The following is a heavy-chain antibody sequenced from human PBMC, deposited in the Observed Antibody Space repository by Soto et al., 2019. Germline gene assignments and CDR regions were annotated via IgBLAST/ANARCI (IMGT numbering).Heavy chain of an antibody. J-gene: IGHJ6*02. V-gene: IGHV1-69*13. CDR1: GGTFSSYA. CDR2: IIPIFGTA. CDR3: AFGRLLASYYYYGMDV. D-gene: IGHD3-22*01. Sequence: SVKVSCKASGGTFSSYAISWVRQAPGQGLEWMGGIIPIFGTANYAQKFQGRVTITADESTSTAYMELSSLRSEDTAVYYCAFGRLLASYYYYGMDVWGQGTTVTVSS.